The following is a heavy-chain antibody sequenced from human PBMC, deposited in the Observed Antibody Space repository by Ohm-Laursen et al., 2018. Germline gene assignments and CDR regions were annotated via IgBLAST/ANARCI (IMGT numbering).Heavy chain of an antibody. Sequence: SLRLSCAASGFAFSRYDMHWVRQGTGKRLEWVSAIGIAGDTYYSGSVKGRFTISRENAKNSLYLQMNSLRAGDTAVYYCARGRDTMFPTDDAFDIWGQGTMVTVSS. CDR1: GFAFSRYD. D-gene: IGHD3-10*02. J-gene: IGHJ3*02. V-gene: IGHV3-13*01. CDR3: ARGRDTMFPTDDAFDI. CDR2: IGIAGDT.